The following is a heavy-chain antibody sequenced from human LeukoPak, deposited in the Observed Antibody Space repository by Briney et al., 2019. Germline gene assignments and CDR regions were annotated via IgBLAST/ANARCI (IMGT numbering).Heavy chain of an antibody. J-gene: IGHJ4*02. D-gene: IGHD3-22*01. Sequence: PGGSLRLSCAASGFTFSSHWMHWVRQAPGKGLVWVSRLKSDGRSTSYADSVKGRFTISRDNSKNTLYLQMNSLRAEDTAVYYCASRAGGYYDSSGYYLYWGQGTLVTVSS. CDR1: GFTFSSHW. V-gene: IGHV3-74*01. CDR3: ASRAGGYYDSSGYYLY. CDR2: LKSDGRST.